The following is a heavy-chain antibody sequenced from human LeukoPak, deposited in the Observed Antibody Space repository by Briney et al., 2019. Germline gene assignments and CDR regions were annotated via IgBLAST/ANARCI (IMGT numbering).Heavy chain of an antibody. V-gene: IGHV3-48*03. CDR2: ISSSGSTI. D-gene: IGHD3-16*01. J-gene: IGHJ4*02. Sequence: GGSLRLSCAASGFTFSSYAMSWVRQAPGKGLEWVSYISSSGSTIYYADSVKGRFTISRDNAKNSLYLQMNSLRAEDTAVYYCARETLLEGGIDYWGQGTLVTVSS. CDR1: GFTFSSYA. CDR3: ARETLLEGGIDY.